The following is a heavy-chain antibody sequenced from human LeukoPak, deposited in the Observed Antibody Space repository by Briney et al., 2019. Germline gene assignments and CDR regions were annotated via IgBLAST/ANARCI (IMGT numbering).Heavy chain of an antibody. J-gene: IGHJ4*02. CDR1: GGSISSYY. V-gene: IGHV4-4*07. Sequence: SETLSLTCTVSGGSISSYYWSWIRQPAGKGLEWIGRIYTSGSTNYNPSLKSRVTMSVDTSKNQFSLKLSSVTAADTAVYYCARDTYYYDSSGYFPFDYWGQGTLVTVSS. D-gene: IGHD3-22*01. CDR3: ARDTYYYDSSGYFPFDY. CDR2: IYTSGST.